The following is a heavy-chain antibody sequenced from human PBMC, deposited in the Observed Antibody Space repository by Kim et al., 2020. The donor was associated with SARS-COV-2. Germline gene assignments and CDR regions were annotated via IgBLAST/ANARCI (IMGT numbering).Heavy chain of an antibody. J-gene: IGHJ4*02. CDR3: AARDTVHVPGGI. Sequence: YVDVVQGRLTMSRDNAKNSLYLQMSRLRTEDTAIYYCAARDTVHVPGGIWGQGTLVTVSS. D-gene: IGHD3-10*01. V-gene: IGHV3-7*01.